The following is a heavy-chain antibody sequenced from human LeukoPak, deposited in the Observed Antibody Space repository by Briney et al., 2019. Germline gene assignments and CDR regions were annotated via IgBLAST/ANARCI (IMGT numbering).Heavy chain of an antibody. J-gene: IGHJ5*02. CDR3: ARSDSSGYSIRWFDP. V-gene: IGHV5-51*01. Sequence: GESLKISCKGSGYSFTSYWIGWVRQMPGRGLEWMGIIYPGDSDTRYSPSFQGQVSISADKSISTAYLQWSSLKASDTAMYYCARSDSSGYSIRWFDPWGQGTLVTVSS. CDR2: IYPGDSDT. CDR1: GYSFTSYW. D-gene: IGHD3-22*01.